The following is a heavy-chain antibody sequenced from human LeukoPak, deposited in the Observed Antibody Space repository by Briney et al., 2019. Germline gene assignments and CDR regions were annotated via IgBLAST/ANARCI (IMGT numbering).Heavy chain of an antibody. CDR1: GYTFTGYY. CDR3: ARDQGNGYYINWFDP. J-gene: IGHJ5*02. Sequence: ASVKVSCKASGYTFTGYYMHWVRQAPGQGPEWMGWINPNNGGTKLAQKFQGRVTMTTDTSISTAYMKLSKLTSDDTAMYYCARDQGNGYYINWFDPWGQGTLVTVSS. V-gene: IGHV1-2*02. CDR2: INPNNGGT. D-gene: IGHD3-22*01.